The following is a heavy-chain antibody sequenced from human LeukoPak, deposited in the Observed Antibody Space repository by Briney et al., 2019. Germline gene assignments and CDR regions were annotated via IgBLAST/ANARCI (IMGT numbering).Heavy chain of an antibody. V-gene: IGHV6-1*01. J-gene: IGHJ6*02. D-gene: IGHD3-16*01. CDR2: TYYRSKWYY. CDR3: ASWRFDV. Sequence: SQTLPLTCAISGDSVSSNNAAWNWIRQSPSRGLEWLGRTYYRSKWYYGYAESMKSRITVNPDTSQNHFSLHLNSVTPEDTAVYYCASWRFDVWGQGTTVTVSS. CDR1: GDSVSSNNAA.